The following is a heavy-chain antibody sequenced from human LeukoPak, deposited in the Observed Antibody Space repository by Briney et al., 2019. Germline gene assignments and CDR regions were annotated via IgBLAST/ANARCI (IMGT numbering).Heavy chain of an antibody. CDR3: ARENQVGAPLMPAFDI. CDR2: IYTSGST. CDR1: GGSISSYY. D-gene: IGHD1-26*01. V-gene: IGHV4-4*07. Sequence: SETLSLTCTVSGGSISSYYWSWIRQPAGKGLEWIGRIYTSGSTNYNPSLKSRVTMSVDTSKNQFSLKLSSVTAEDRAVYYCARENQVGAPLMPAFDIGGQGTMVTVSS. J-gene: IGHJ3*02.